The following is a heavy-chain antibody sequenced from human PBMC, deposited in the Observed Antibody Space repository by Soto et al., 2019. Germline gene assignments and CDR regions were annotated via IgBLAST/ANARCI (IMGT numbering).Heavy chain of an antibody. V-gene: IGHV1-8*01. CDR1: GYTFTSYD. Sequence: GASVKVSCKASGYTFTSYDINWVRQATGQGLEWMGWMNPNSGNTGYAQKFQGRVTTTRNTSISTAYMELSSLRSEDTAVYYCARRPPKYYYGSGSSYFDYWGQGTLVTVSS. J-gene: IGHJ4*02. CDR2: MNPNSGNT. D-gene: IGHD3-10*01. CDR3: ARRPPKYYYGSGSSYFDY.